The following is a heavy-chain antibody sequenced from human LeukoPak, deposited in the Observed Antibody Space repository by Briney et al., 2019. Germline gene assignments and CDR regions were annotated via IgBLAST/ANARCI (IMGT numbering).Heavy chain of an antibody. V-gene: IGHV4-38-2*02. D-gene: IGHD2-2*01. CDR1: GYSISSGYY. J-gene: IGHJ4*02. CDR2: IYYSGST. Sequence: SETLSLTCTVSGYSISSGYYWGWIRQPPGKGLEWIGYIYYSGSTNYNPSLKSRVTISVDTSKNQFSLKLSSVTAADTAVYYCARHAEGMGYYFDYWGQGTLVTVSS. CDR3: ARHAEGMGYYFDY.